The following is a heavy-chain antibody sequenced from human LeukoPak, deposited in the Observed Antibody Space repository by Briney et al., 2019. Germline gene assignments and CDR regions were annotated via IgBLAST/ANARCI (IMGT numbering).Heavy chain of an antibody. CDR1: GGSISSGGYY. CDR3: ARDSSGYYLFDY. J-gene: IGHJ4*02. V-gene: IGHV4-31*03. D-gene: IGHD3-22*01. CDR2: IYYSGST. Sequence: PQTLSLTCTVSGGSISSGGYYWSWIRQHPGKGLEWIGYIYYSGSTYYNPSLKSRVTISVDTSKNQFSLKLSSVTAADTAVYYCARDSSGYYLFDYWGQGTLVTVSS.